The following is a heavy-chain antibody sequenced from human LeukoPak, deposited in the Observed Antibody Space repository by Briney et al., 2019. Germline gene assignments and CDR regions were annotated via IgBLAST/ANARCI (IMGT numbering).Heavy chain of an antibody. Sequence: QVQLQESGPGLVKPSETLSLTCTVSGASVSSASYWTWIRQPPGKGVEWIAHIYNGVNTNYNPSLKSRVTISVDTSKNQFSLRLNSVTAADTAVYYCARSRAFNSGAFDPWGQGSLVTVSS. CDR2: IYNGVNT. CDR1: GASVSSASY. D-gene: IGHD1-26*01. J-gene: IGHJ5*02. CDR3: ARSRAFNSGAFDP. V-gene: IGHV4-61*01.